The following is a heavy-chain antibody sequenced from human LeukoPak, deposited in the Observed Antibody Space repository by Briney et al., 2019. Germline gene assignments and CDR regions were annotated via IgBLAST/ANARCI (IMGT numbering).Heavy chain of an antibody. Sequence: ASVKVSCKASGYTFTGYYMHWVRQAPGQGLEWMGWINPNSGGTDYAQNFQGRVTLTRDTSLSTAYMELSRLGSDDTAVYFCARDLEVSSVNLGLDPWGQGTLVTVSS. V-gene: IGHV1-2*02. CDR3: ARDLEVSSVNLGLDP. CDR2: INPNSGGT. D-gene: IGHD7-27*01. J-gene: IGHJ5*02. CDR1: GYTFTGYY.